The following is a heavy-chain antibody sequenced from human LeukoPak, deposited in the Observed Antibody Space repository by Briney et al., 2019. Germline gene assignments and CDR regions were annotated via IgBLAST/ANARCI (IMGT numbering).Heavy chain of an antibody. CDR1: GGSISSGGYY. CDR2: IYYSGST. CDR3: AREALVWGYYYYGMDV. D-gene: IGHD6-13*01. J-gene: IGHJ6*04. Sequence: PSETLSLTCTVSGGSISSGGYYWSWIRQHPGKGLEWIGYIYYSGSTYCNPSLKSRVTIPVDTSKNQFSLKLSSVTAADTAVYYCAREALVWGYYYYGMDVWGKGTTVTVSS. V-gene: IGHV4-31*03.